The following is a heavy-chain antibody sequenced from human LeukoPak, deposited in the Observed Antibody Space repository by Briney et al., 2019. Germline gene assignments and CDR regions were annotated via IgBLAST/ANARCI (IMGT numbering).Heavy chain of an antibody. J-gene: IGHJ5*02. V-gene: IGHV3-48*03. CDR3: ARVVRGGYNWFDP. D-gene: IGHD3-10*01. Sequence: HPGGSLRLSCAASGFTFSSYEMNWVRQAPGKGLEWVSYISSSGSTTHYADSVKGRFTISRDNAKNSLYLQMNSLRAEDTAVYYCARVVRGGYNWFDPWGQGTLVTVSS. CDR2: ISSSGSTT. CDR1: GFTFSSYE.